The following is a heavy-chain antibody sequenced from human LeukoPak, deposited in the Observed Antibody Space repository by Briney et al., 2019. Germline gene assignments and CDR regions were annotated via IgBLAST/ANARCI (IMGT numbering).Heavy chain of an antibody. CDR2: TSSDENFK. D-gene: IGHD2-2*01. CDR1: GFTFSSYS. Sequence: PGGSLRLSCAASGFTFSSYSMHWVRQAPGKGLEWVAVTSSDENFKYYADSVRGRLTISRDNSKNTLYLQMNSLRAEDAGVYYYARDRGPAAARHFDYWGRGTLVTVSS. J-gene: IGHJ4*02. CDR3: ARDRGPAAARHFDY. V-gene: IGHV3-30-3*01.